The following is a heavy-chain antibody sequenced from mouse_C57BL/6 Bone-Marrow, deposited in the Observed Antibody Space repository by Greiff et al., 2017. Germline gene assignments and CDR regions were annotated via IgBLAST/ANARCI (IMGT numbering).Heavy chain of an antibody. CDR1: GYTFTSYW. CDR3: ASPSYYYGSSYWFAY. D-gene: IGHD1-1*01. V-gene: IGHV1-64*01. J-gene: IGHJ3*01. Sequence: QVQLQQPGAELVKPGASVKLSCKASGYTFTSYWMHWVKQRPGQGLEWIGMIHPNSGSTNYNEKFKSKATLTVDKSSSTAYMQLSSLTSEDSAVYYCASPSYYYGSSYWFAYWGQGTLVTVSA. CDR2: IHPNSGST.